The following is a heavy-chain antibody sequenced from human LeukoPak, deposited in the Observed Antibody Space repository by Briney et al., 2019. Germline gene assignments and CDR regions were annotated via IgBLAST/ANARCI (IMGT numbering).Heavy chain of an antibody. CDR1: GFTFSSYS. CDR2: ISGSGGIT. J-gene: IGHJ4*02. D-gene: IGHD3-10*01. CDR3: VRKPHGSGSYYFDY. Sequence: PGGSLRLSCAASGFTFSSYSMNWVRQAPGKGLEWVSSISGSGGITYYADSVKGRFTISRDNAKNSLYLQMNSLRDEDTAVYYCVRKPHGSGSYYFDYWGQGTLVTVSS. V-gene: IGHV3-48*02.